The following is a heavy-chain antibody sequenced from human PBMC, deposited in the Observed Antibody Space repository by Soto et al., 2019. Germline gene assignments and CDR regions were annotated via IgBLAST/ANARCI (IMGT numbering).Heavy chain of an antibody. J-gene: IGHJ4*02. CDR1: GASMNNYY. CDR3: VRSGHSFGGVM. Sequence: SETLSLTCTVSGASMNNYYGSWVRQPPGKGLEWIGYMYYSGGSNSNPSLKGRVTISVDTSKNQISLKLTSVTAADTAVYYCVRSGHSFGGVMWGQGTLVTVSS. D-gene: IGHD3-16*01. CDR2: MYYSGGS. V-gene: IGHV4-59*01.